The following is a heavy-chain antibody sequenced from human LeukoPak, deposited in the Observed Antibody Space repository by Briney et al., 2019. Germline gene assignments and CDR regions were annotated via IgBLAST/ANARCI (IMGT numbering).Heavy chain of an antibody. CDR1: GGSISSSNW. CDR3: ARGSRRITIFGVVIIPVWGLFDY. D-gene: IGHD3-3*01. CDR2: IYHSGST. V-gene: IGHV4-4*02. Sequence: PSETLSLTCAVSGGSISSSNWWSWVRQPPGKGLEWIGEIYHSGSTNYNPSLKSRVAISLDTSKNQFSLKLSSVTAADTAVYYCARGSRRITIFGVVIIPVWGLFDYWGQGTLVTVSS. J-gene: IGHJ4*02.